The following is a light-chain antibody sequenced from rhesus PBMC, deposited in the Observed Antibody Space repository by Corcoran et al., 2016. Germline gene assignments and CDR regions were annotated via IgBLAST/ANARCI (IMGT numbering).Light chain of an antibody. J-gene: IGKJ1*01. CDR1: QSISSW. CDR2: KAS. CDR3: LQYSSSPWT. V-gene: IGKV1-22*01. Sequence: DIQMTQSPSSLSASVGDTVTITCRASQSISSWLDWYQQKPGKAPKLLIYKASSLQSGVPSRFSGSGSGTDFTLTISSLKPEDFATYYCLQYSSSPWTFGQGTKVEIK.